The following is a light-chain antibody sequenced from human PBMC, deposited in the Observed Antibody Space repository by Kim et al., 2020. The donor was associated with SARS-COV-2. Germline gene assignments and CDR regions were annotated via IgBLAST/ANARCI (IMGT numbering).Light chain of an antibody. CDR1: KLGDKY. CDR2: QDS. Sequence: SYELTQPPSVSVSPGQTASITCSGDKLGDKYACWYQQKPGQSPVLVIYQDSKRPSGIPERFSGSNSGNTATLTISRTQAMDEADYYCQAWDSSTAYVFGGGTQLAVL. CDR3: QAWDSSTAYV. J-gene: IGLJ3*02. V-gene: IGLV3-1*01.